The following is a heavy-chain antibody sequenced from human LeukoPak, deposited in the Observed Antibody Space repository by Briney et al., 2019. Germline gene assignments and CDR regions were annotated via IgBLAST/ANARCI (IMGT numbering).Heavy chain of an antibody. D-gene: IGHD3-22*01. J-gene: IGHJ4*02. Sequence: GGSLRLSCAASGFTFSSYGMHWVRQAPGKGLEWVAVISYDGSNKYYADSVKGRFTISRDNSKNTLYLQMNSLRAEDTAVYYCARGPIYYDSSGYYYDFDYWGQGTLVTVSS. V-gene: IGHV3-30*03. CDR3: ARGPIYYDSSGYYYDFDY. CDR2: ISYDGSNK. CDR1: GFTFSSYG.